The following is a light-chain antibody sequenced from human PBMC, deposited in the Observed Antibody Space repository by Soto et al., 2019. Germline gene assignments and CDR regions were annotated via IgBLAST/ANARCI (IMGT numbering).Light chain of an antibody. CDR2: EVS. Sequence: QPCPTYLAPIPASPGQTITICCPGTSNDVGGYNHVSWNQQHPGKAPNLMIYEVSNRPSGVSNRVSGSKSGNTASLTISGLEAEDEADYYCSSYTSSSTYVIGSGTQVTVL. J-gene: IGLJ1*01. CDR1: SNDVGGYNH. V-gene: IGLV2-14*01. CDR3: SSYTSSSTYV.